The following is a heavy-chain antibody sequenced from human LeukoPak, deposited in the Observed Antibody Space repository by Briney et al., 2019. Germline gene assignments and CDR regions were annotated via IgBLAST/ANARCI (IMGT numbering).Heavy chain of an antibody. CDR3: ARVRRSLNWFDS. CDR1: GGSISSGGYY. CDR2: IYYSGIT. D-gene: IGHD3-3*01. J-gene: IGHJ5*01. Sequence: SQTLSLTCTVSGGSISSGGYYWGWIRQPPGKGLEWIGIIYYSGITHYNPSLKSRVTILVDTSKNQFSLKLSSVTDADTAVYYCARVRRSLNWFDSWGQGTLVTVSS. V-gene: IGHV4-39*01.